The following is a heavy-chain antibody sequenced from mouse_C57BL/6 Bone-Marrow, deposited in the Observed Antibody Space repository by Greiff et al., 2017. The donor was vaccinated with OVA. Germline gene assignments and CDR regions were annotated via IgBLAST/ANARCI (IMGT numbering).Heavy chain of an antibody. D-gene: IGHD2-9*01. CDR3: ARALLWLRRRGY. CDR1: GYTFTDYY. V-gene: IGHV1-19*01. J-gene: IGHJ2*01. CDR2: INPYNGGT. Sequence: DVQLQESGPVLVKPGASVKMSCKASGYTFTDYYMNWVKQSHGKSLEWIGVINPYNGGTSYNQKFKGKATLTVDKSSSTAYMELNSLTSEDSAVYYCARALLWLRRRGYWGQGTTLTVSS.